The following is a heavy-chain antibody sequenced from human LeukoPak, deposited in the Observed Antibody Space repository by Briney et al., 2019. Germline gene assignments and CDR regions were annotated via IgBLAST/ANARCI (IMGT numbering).Heavy chain of an antibody. CDR2: IFGSGETI. D-gene: IGHD3-10*01. J-gene: IGHJ3*02. CDR1: GFTFSSYE. CDR3: VRDRTVGSGKNAFDM. V-gene: IGHV3-48*03. Sequence: GGSLRLSCGASGFTFSSYEMTWVRQAPGKGLEWVSYIFGSGETIYYADSVKGRFTISRDNAKNSLYLQMNSLRAEDTAVYYCVRDRTVGSGKNAFDMWGQGTMVTVSS.